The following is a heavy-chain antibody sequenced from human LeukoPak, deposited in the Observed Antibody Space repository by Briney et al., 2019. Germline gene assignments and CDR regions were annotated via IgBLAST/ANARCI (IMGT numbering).Heavy chain of an antibody. J-gene: IGHJ1*01. CDR1: GYTFTSYG. V-gene: IGHV1-18*01. Sequence: GASVKVSCKASGYTFTSYGISWVRQAPGQGLEWMGWISAYNGNTNYAQKLQGRVTMTTDTSTSTAYMELSSLRSEDTAVYYCAGGREPKNKYFQHWGQGTLVTVSS. CDR3: AGGREPKNKYFQH. CDR2: ISAYNGNT. D-gene: IGHD2/OR15-2a*01.